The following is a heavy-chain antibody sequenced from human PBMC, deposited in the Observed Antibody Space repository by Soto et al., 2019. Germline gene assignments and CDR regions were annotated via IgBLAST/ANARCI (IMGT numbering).Heavy chain of an antibody. Sequence: VQLLESGGGLVQPGGSLRLSCAASGFTFSSYSMSWVRQAPGKGLEWVSGFRSGGDDDTTYYADSVRGRFTSSRDNSKNTLFLQMNSLRAEDTAIYYCAKKVNSGSGSQFFDYWGQGTLVTVSS. D-gene: IGHD3-10*01. J-gene: IGHJ4*02. CDR1: GFTFSSYS. V-gene: IGHV3-23*01. CDR2: FRSGGDDDTT. CDR3: AKKVNSGSGSQFFDY.